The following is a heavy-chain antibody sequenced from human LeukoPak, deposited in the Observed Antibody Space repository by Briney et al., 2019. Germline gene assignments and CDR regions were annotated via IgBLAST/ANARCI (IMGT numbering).Heavy chain of an antibody. CDR1: GFTFDDYA. CDR2: ISWDGGST. J-gene: IGHJ5*02. CDR3: ASQIFARFAP. Sequence: GGSLRLSCAASGFTFDDYAMHWVRQAPGKGLEWVSLISWDGGSTYYADSVKGRFTISRDNSRNSLFLQMSSLRVEDTAVYYCASQIFARFAPWGKGPLVTVP. D-gene: IGHD3-3*01. V-gene: IGHV3-43D*03.